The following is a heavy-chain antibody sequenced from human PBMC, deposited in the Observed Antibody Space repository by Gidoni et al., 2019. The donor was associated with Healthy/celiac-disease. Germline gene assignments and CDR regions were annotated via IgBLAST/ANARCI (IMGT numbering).Heavy chain of an antibody. J-gene: IGHJ6*02. CDR2: IWYDGSNK. V-gene: IGHV3-33*01. CDR1: GFPFSSYG. CDR3: AREGEDIVATNANNNYYYYGMDV. Sequence: QVQLVESGGGVVQPGRSLRLSCAASGFPFSSYGMHWVRQAPGKGLEWVAVIWYDGSNKYYADSVKGRFTISRDNSKNTLYLQMNSLRAEDTAVYYCAREGEDIVATNANNNYYYYGMDVWGQGTTVTVSS. D-gene: IGHD5-12*01.